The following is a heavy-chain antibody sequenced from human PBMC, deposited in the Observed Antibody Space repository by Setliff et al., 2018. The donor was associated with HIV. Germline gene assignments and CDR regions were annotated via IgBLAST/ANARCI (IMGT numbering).Heavy chain of an antibody. D-gene: IGHD3-10*01. CDR3: ARSALWFGEADWYFDL. Sequence: PSETLSLTCAVSGYSISSGYYWAWIRQPPGKGLEWIGWIGYIYKGGSTYYNPSLKSRVTMSEDTSKNQFSLKLRSVTAVDTAVYYCARSALWFGEADWYFDLWGRGTLVTVSS. CDR2: IYKGGST. J-gene: IGHJ2*01. V-gene: IGHV4-28*01. CDR1: GYSISSGYY.